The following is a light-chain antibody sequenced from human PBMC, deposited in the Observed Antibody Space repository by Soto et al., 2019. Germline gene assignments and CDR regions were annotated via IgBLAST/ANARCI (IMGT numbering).Light chain of an antibody. CDR3: CSYAGSSTHYV. Sequence: QSALTQPASVSGSPGQSITISCTGTSSDVGSYNLVSWYQQHPGKAPKLMIYEGSKRPSGVSNRFSGSKSGNTASLTISGLQAEDEADYYCCSYAGSSTHYVFGTGTKVTAL. V-gene: IGLV2-23*01. CDR1: SSDVGSYNL. J-gene: IGLJ1*01. CDR2: EGS.